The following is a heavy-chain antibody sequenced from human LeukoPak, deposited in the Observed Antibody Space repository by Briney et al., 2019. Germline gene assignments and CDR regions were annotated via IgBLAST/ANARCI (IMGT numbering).Heavy chain of an antibody. CDR3: ARDIVATVGGY. CDR1: GYIFTSYG. Sequence: ASVKVSCKASGYIFTSYGISWVRQARGQGLEGMGWISAYNGNTKYAQKLQGRVTMTTDTSTSTAYMELRSLRSDDTAVYYCARDIVATVGGYWGQGTLVTVSS. CDR2: ISAYNGNT. J-gene: IGHJ4*02. D-gene: IGHD5-12*01. V-gene: IGHV1-18*04.